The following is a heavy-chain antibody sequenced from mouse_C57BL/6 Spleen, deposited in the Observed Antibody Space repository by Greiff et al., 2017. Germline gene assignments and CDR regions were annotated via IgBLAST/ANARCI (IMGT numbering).Heavy chain of an antibody. CDR3: ARNWVYAMDY. J-gene: IGHJ4*01. CDR2: ISSGSSTI. Sequence: EVKLVESGGGLVKPGRSLKLSCAASGFTFSDYGMHWVRQAPEKGLEWVAYISSGSSTIYYADTVKGRFTISRDNAKNTLFLQMTSLRSEDTAMYYCARNWVYAMDYWGQGTSVTVSS. CDR1: GFTFSDYG. V-gene: IGHV5-17*01. D-gene: IGHD4-1*01.